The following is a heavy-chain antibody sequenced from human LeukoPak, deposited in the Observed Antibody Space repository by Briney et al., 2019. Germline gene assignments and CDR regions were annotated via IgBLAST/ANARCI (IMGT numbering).Heavy chain of an antibody. J-gene: IGHJ4*02. D-gene: IGHD3-3*01. Sequence: GGSLRLSCAASGFTVSSNYMSWVRQAPRKGLEWVSVIYAGGSTYYADSVKGRFTISRDNSKNTLYLQMNSLRAEDTAVYYCARDWSHRCFDYWGQGTLVTVSS. V-gene: IGHV3-53*01. CDR2: IYAGGST. CDR3: ARDWSHRCFDY. CDR1: GFTVSSNY.